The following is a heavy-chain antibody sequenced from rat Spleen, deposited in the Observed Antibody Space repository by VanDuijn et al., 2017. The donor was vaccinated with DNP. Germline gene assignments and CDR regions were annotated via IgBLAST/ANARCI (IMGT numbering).Heavy chain of an antibody. CDR2: IFYDGSRT. J-gene: IGHJ3*01. V-gene: IGHV5S10*01. CDR1: GFTFSNYD. CDR3: TRGRWFAY. D-gene: IGHD4-2*01. Sequence: EVQLVESGGGLVQPGRSMKLSCAASGFTFSNYDMAWVRQAPKKGLEWVATIFYDGSRTYYRDSVKGRFTISRDDAKSTLYLHMDSLSSEDTATYYCTRGRWFAYWGQGTLVTVSS.